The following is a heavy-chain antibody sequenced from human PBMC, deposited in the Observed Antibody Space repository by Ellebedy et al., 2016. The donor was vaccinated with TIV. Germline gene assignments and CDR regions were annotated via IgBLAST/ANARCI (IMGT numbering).Heavy chain of an antibody. V-gene: IGHV4-61*01. CDR1: GGSVSSNNYY. J-gene: IGHJ3*02. Sequence: MPSETLSLTCTVSGGSVSSNNYYWSWIRQPPGKGLEWFGYIYYSGSHNYNPSLNSRVTISLDTSKNQFSLKLTSVTAADTAVYYCASPRVTGPTRNAFHIWGQGTMLTVSS. CDR3: ASPRVTGPTRNAFHI. D-gene: IGHD1-26*01. CDR2: IYYSGSH.